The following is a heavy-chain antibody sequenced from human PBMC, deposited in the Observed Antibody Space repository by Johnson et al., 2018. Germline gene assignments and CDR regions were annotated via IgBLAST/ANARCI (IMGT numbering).Heavy chain of an antibody. CDR1: GGTFSSYA. CDR3: AGARGYYVSRLFAVYI. Sequence: QVQLVQSGAEVKKPGSSVKVSCKASGGTFSSYAISWVRQAPGQGLEWMGGIIPIFGTANYAQKFQGRVTITADESTSTAYMELSSLRSEDTAVDYCAGARGYYVSRLFAVYIWGQGTMVTVSS. J-gene: IGHJ3*02. D-gene: IGHD3-22*01. CDR2: IIPIFGTA. V-gene: IGHV1-69*12.